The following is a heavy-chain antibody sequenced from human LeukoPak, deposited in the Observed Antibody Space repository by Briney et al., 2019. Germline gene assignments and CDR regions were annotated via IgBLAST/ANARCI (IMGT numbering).Heavy chain of an antibody. CDR3: AREIAAAGTDWFDP. Sequence: SQTLSLTCAISGDSVFTNTDAWNWIRQSPSRGLEWLGMTYYRSKWNNDYAVSVKSRITISPDTSKNQFSLQLNSVTPEDTAVYYCAREIAAAGTDWFDPWGQGTLVTVSS. D-gene: IGHD6-13*01. CDR1: GDSVFTNTDA. CDR2: TYYRSKWNN. V-gene: IGHV6-1*01. J-gene: IGHJ5*02.